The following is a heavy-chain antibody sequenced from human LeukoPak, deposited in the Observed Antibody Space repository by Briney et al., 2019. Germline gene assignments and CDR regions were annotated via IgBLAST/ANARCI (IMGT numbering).Heavy chain of an antibody. CDR1: GGSISSYY. D-gene: IGHD3-10*01. CDR2: IYHSGST. J-gene: IGHJ4*02. V-gene: IGHV4-59*01. Sequence: SETLSLTCAVSGGSISSYYWSWIRQPPGKGLGWIGYIYHSGSTNYNPSLKSRFTISLDTSKNQFSLKLSSVTAADTAVYYCARTYYYGSGRYFDYWGQGTLVTVSS. CDR3: ARTYYYGSGRYFDY.